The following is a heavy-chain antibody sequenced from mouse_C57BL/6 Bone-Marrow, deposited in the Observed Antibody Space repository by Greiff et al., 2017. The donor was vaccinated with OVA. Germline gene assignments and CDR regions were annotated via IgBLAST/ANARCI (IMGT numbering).Heavy chain of an antibody. CDR2: IGPSDSYT. V-gene: IGHV1-69*01. Sequence: QVQLQQPGAELVMPGASVKLSCKASGYTFTGYWMHWVKQRPGQGLEWIGDIGPSDSYTNYNQKVKGKSTLTVDKSSSTAYMQLSSLTSEDAAVYYCGTGVCITTVDYWGQGNTLTVSA. J-gene: IGHJ2*01. D-gene: IGHD1-1*01. CDR1: GYTFTGYW. CDR3: GTGVCITTVDY.